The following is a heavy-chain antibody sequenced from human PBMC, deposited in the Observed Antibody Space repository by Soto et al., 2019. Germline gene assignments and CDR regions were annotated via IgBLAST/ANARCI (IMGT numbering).Heavy chain of an antibody. CDR1: GFTFSSYA. Sequence: QVQLVESGGGVVQPGRSLRLSCAASGFTFSSYAMHWVRQAPGKGLEWVAVISYDGSNKYYPDSVKGRFTIIRDNSKNLLYLQMNSLRAEDRAVYYCATPRLSSEGTPPSDYWGQGTLVTVSS. J-gene: IGHJ4*02. CDR2: ISYDGSNK. CDR3: ATPRLSSEGTPPSDY. V-gene: IGHV3-30-3*01. D-gene: IGHD1-1*01.